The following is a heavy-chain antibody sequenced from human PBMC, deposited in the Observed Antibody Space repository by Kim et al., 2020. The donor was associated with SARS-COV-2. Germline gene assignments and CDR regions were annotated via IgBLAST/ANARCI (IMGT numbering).Heavy chain of an antibody. CDR3: AKDLEGSGWYGSDY. V-gene: IGHV3-23*01. D-gene: IGHD6-19*01. J-gene: IGHJ4*02. Sequence: ADSVKGRFTLSRDNSKNTLCLQMNSLRAEDTAVYYCAKDLEGSGWYGSDYWGQGTLVTVSS.